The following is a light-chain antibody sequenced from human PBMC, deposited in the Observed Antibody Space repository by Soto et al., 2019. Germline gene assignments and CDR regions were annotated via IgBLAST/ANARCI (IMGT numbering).Light chain of an antibody. CDR2: GAS. CDR3: QQSYSTPLT. J-gene: IGKJ4*01. CDR1: QSIDIY. Sequence: DIQMTQSPSSLSASVGDRVTITCRASQSIDIYLNWYQEKPGKAPKLLIHGASSLHSEVPSRFSGSGSETHFTLTISSLQPEDFATYYCQQSYSTPLTFGGGTKVEIK. V-gene: IGKV1-39*01.